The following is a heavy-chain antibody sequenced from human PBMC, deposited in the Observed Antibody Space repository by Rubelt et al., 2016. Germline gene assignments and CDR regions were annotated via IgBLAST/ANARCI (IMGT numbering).Heavy chain of an antibody. CDR1: GGSFSGYY. D-gene: IGHD6-13*01. CDR3: ARGRRGSSSWLGRDYYGMDV. V-gene: IGHV4-34*01. CDR2: INHSGST. Sequence: QVQLQQWGAGLLKPSETLSLTCAVYGGSFSGYYWSWIRQPPGKGLEWIGEINHSGSTNYNPSLKSRVTISVDRSKNQFSVKLSSVTAADTAVYYCARGRRGSSSWLGRDYYGMDVWGQGTTVTVSS. J-gene: IGHJ6*02.